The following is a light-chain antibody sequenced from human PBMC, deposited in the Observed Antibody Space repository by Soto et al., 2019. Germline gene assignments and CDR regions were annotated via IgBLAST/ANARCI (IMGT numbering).Light chain of an antibody. V-gene: IGKV3-20*01. CDR3: QQYGSSRWT. J-gene: IGKJ1*01. CDR2: AAS. Sequence: EVVLTQSPGTLSLSPGEGTTLSCRASQRISSSYLAWYQQKPGQAPRLLIYAASSRATGIPDRFSGSGSGTDFTLTISRLESEDFAVYYCQQYGSSRWTFGQGTKVEIK. CDR1: QRISSSY.